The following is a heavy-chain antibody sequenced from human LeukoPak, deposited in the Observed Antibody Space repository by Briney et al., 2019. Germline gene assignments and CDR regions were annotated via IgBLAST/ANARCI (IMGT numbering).Heavy chain of an antibody. V-gene: IGHV1-18*04. CDR1: GYTFTNYG. J-gene: IGHJ4*02. D-gene: IGHD2-2*01. CDR2: ISANNGET. Sequence: ASVMVSCKASGYTFTNYGISWVRQAPRQGLEWMAWISANNGETRYAQNLQGRLTMTTDTSTSTAYMELRSLRPDDTAVYYCARVPPSAHQLLSSDYWGQGTQVTVSS. CDR3: ARVPPSAHQLLSSDY.